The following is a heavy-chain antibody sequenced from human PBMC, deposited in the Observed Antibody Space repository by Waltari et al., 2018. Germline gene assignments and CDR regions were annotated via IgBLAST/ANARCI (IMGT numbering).Heavy chain of an antibody. D-gene: IGHD1-1*01. Sequence: QVQMPETGTGLVKPSDTLSLTCTVSGGSSRSSSDYRRWIRQPPGKGLEWIGSIYYSGSTYYNPTLKSRVTISVDTSKIHFSLKLSSVTAADTAVYYCPRGNGSTTLDYWGQGTLVTVSS. J-gene: IGHJ4*02. CDR2: IYYSGST. CDR1: GGSSRSSSDY. CDR3: PRGNGSTTLDY. V-gene: IGHV4-39*01.